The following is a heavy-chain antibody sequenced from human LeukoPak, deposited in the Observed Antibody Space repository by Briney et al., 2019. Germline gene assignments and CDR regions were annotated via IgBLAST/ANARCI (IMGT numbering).Heavy chain of an antibody. V-gene: IGHV1-69*04. CDR1: GGTFSSYA. CDR3: ATATPFGELFDY. Sequence: ASVKVSCKASGGTFSSYAISWVRQAPGQGLEWMGRIIPILGIANYAQKFQGRVTITADKSTSTAYMELSSLRSEDTAVYYCATATPFGELFDYWGQGTLVTVSS. J-gene: IGHJ4*02. D-gene: IGHD3-10*01. CDR2: IIPILGIA.